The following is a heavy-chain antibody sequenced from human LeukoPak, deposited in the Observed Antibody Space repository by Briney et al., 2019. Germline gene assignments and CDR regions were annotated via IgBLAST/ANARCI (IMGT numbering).Heavy chain of an antibody. CDR3: ARPPYCSSTSCYRSESWFDP. J-gene: IGHJ5*02. D-gene: IGHD2-2*01. CDR2: INWDGTLT. CDR1: GFTFDDYS. Sequence: SGGSLRLSCAASGFTFDDYSMHWVRQAPGKGLEWVSLINWDGTLTYYADSVKGRFTISRDNSKNSLFLQMNSLRIEDTAVYYCARPPYCSSTSCYRSESWFDPWGQGTLVTVSS. V-gene: IGHV3-43*01.